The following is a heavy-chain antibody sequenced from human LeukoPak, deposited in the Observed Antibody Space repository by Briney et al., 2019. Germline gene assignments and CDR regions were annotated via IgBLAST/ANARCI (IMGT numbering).Heavy chain of an antibody. J-gene: IGHJ4*02. CDR2: IYPSGNT. V-gene: IGHV4-4*07. Sequence: PSETLSLTCAVYGGSFSGYYWSWIRQPAGKGLEWIGRIYPSGNTNYNPSLKSRVTISLDTSKNQFSLTLRSVTAADTAVYYCARDGVVTMELDYWGQGTLVTVSS. CDR3: ARDGVVTMELDY. CDR1: GGSFSGYY. D-gene: IGHD3-3*01.